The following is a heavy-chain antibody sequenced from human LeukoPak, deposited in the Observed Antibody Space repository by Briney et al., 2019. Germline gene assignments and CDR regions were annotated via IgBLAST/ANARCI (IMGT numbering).Heavy chain of an antibody. J-gene: IGHJ6*03. V-gene: IGHV3-7*01. CDR1: AFTFSRYW. CDR3: ARDSELVVVPDTMAYYYYYMDV. D-gene: IGHD2-2*01. CDR2: INEEGSEK. Sequence: GSLRLPCAASAFTFSRYWTTWVRQAPGKGLECVANINEEGSEKYYLHSVRGRFTLSRANAKNSLYLQMNSLRAEATAVYYFARDSELVVVPDTMAYYYYYMDVWGKGTTVTISS.